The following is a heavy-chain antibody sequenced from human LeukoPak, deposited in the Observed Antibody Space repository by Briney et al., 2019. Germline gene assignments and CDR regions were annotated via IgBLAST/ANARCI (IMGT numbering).Heavy chain of an antibody. V-gene: IGHV4-34*01. CDR3: AGGRWLQSDY. Sequence: SETLSLXCAVYGGSCSGYYWSWIRRPPGKGLEWIGEINHSGSTNYNPSLKSRVTISVDTSKNQFSLKLSSVTAADTAVYYCAGGRWLQSDYWGQGTLVTVSS. D-gene: IGHD5-24*01. J-gene: IGHJ4*02. CDR2: INHSGST. CDR1: GGSCSGYY.